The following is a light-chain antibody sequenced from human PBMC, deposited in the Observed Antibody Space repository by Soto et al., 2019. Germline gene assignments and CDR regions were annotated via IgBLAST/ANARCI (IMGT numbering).Light chain of an antibody. Sequence: QSVLRQPPSVSGAPGQRVTISCTGSSSNIGAGYDVHWYQQLPGTAPKLLIYGNSNRPSGVPDRFSGSKSGTSASLAITGLQAEDEADYYCQSYDSSLSGRNVFGTGTKLTVL. CDR1: SSNIGAGYD. CDR2: GNS. V-gene: IGLV1-40*01. J-gene: IGLJ1*01. CDR3: QSYDSSLSGRNV.